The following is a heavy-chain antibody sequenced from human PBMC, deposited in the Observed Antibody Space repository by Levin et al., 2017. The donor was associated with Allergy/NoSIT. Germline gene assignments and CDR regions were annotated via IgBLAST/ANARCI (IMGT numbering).Heavy chain of an antibody. J-gene: IGHJ5*02. CDR1: GYTFTSYY. D-gene: IGHD6-13*01. CDR2: INPSGGST. CDR3: ARGGSSSWTIRYNWFDP. Sequence: GESLKISCKASGYTFTSYYMHWVRQAPGQGLEWMGIINPSGGSTTYAQKFQGRVTMTRDTSTSTVYMELSSLRSEDTAVYYCARGGSSSWTIRYNWFDPWGQGTLVTVSS. V-gene: IGHV1-46*01.